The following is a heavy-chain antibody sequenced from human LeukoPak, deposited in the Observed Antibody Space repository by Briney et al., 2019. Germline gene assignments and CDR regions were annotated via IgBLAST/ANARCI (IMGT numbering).Heavy chain of an antibody. CDR3: ARDRYYYDSSGYSRTGFDH. J-gene: IGHJ4*02. CDR2: INPNSGGT. Sequence: ASVKVSCKASGYTFTGYYMHWVRQAPGQGLEWMGRINPNSGGTNYAQKFQGRVTMTRDTSISTAYMGLSRLRSDDTAVYYCARDRYYYDSSGYSRTGFDHWGQGTLVTVSS. CDR1: GYTFTGYY. D-gene: IGHD3-22*01. V-gene: IGHV1-2*06.